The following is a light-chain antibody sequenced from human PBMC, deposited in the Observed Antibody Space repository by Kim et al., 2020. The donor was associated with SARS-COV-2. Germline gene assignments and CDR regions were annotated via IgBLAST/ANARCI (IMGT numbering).Light chain of an antibody. J-gene: IGLJ3*02. CDR3: QSYDSSNLWV. Sequence: KTVNISCTRSSGGIASNYVQWYQQRPGSAPTTVIYEDNQRPSGVPDRFSGSIDSSSNSASLTISGLKTEDEADYYCQSYDSSNLWVFGGGTQLTVL. CDR2: EDN. CDR1: SGGIASNY. V-gene: IGLV6-57*03.